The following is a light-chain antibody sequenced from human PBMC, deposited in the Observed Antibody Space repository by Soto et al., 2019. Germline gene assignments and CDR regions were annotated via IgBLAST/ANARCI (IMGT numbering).Light chain of an antibody. V-gene: IGKV3-15*01. J-gene: IGKJ1*01. CDR1: QSVISD. CDR2: GAS. CDR3: QQYNDWPRT. Sequence: EIVMTQSPATLSASPGETVTLSCRASQSVISDLAWYQQKSGQSPRLLIYGASTRATGIPARISGSGFGTEFTLTISSLQSGDFAVYFCQQYNDWPRTFGQGTRVDIK.